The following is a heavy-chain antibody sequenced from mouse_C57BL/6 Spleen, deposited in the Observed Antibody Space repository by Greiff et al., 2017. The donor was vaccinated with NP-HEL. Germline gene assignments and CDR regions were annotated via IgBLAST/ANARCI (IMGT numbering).Heavy chain of an antibody. CDR3: ARSGYDEAWFAY. CDR2: INPNNGGT. V-gene: IGHV1-18*01. J-gene: IGHJ3*01. CDR1: GYTFSDYN. D-gene: IGHD2-2*01. Sequence: VQLQQSGPELVKPGASVKIPCKASGYTFSDYNMDWVKQSHGKSLEWIGDINPNNGGTIYNQKFKGKATLTVDKSSSTAYMELRRLTSEDTAVYYCARSGYDEAWFAYWGQGTLVTVSA.